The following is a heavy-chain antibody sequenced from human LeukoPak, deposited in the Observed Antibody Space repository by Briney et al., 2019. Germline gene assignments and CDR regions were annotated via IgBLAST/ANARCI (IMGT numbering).Heavy chain of an antibody. J-gene: IGHJ4*02. CDR2: ITGGSDYI. CDR3: AKFKGHYGDSEYYFDY. V-gene: IGHV3-21*01. CDR1: GFTFSRYS. Sequence: GGSLRLSCAASGFTFSRYSVNWVRQAPGKGLEWVSCITGGSDYIFYADSVRGRFTISRDNAKNSLYLQMNSLRAEDTAVYYCAKFKGHYGDSEYYFDYWGQGTLVTVSS. D-gene: IGHD3-10*01.